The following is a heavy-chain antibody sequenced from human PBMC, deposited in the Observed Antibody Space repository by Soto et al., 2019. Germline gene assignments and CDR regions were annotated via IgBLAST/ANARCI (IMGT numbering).Heavy chain of an antibody. CDR3: ARALWFGYYYGMDV. D-gene: IGHD3-10*01. J-gene: IGHJ6*02. Sequence: PGGSLRLSCAASGFTVSSKYMTWVRQAPGKGLEWVSIIYGDGTTYYADSVKGRFTISRDNSKNTLYLQMNSLRVEDTAVYYCARALWFGYYYGMDVWGQGTXVTVSS. CDR2: IYGDGTT. CDR1: GFTVSSKY. V-gene: IGHV3-66*01.